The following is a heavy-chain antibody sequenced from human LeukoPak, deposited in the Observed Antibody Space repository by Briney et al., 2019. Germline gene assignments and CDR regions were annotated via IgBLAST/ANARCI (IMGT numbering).Heavy chain of an antibody. V-gene: IGHV4-59*11. CDR1: GASTASHY. J-gene: IGHJ4*02. CDR2: MFDTVST. Sequence: TASETLSLTCTVAGASTASHYGTWLRQPPGKELEWSAYMFDTVSTKSNPSLKSRLTLSVDPSKKQLSLRLCSVTAADTAVYYCATIKRGSTYGYFDFWGQGIKVTVSS. CDR3: ATIKRGSTYGYFDF. D-gene: IGHD5-18*01.